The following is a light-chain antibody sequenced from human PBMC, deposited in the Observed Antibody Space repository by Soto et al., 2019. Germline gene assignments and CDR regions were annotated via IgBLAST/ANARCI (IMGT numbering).Light chain of an antibody. CDR3: QQYNSYLLT. Sequence: DIPMTQSPSTLSASVGDRVTITCRASQSISSWLAWYQQKPGKAPKLLIYDASSLESGVPSRFSGSGSGTEFTLTISSLQPDDFATYYCQQYNSYLLTFGGGTKVDIK. CDR2: DAS. V-gene: IGKV1-5*01. CDR1: QSISSW. J-gene: IGKJ4*01.